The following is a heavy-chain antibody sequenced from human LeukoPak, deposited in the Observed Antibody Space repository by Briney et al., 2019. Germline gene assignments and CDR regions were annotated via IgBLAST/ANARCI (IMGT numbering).Heavy chain of an antibody. CDR3: AKDLLGYSSACFDS. CDR1: GFTFSTYA. D-gene: IGHD6-19*01. J-gene: IGHJ4*02. Sequence: GESLKISCAASGFTFSTYAMNWVRQAPGKGLEWVSGISGSGGSTYYADSVKGRFTISRDNSKNTLYLQMNSLRAEDTAVYYCAKDLLGYSSACFDSWGQGTLVTVSS. CDR2: ISGSGGST. V-gene: IGHV3-23*01.